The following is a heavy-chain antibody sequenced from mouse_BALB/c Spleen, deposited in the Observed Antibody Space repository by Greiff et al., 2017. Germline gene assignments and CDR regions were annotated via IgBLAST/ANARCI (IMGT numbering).Heavy chain of an antibody. J-gene: IGHJ1*01. CDR3: ARDDRYDPYWYFDV. Sequence: EVKLEESGGGLVQPGGSLRLSCATSGFTFTDYYMSWVRQPPGKALEWLGFIRNKANGYTTEYSASVKGRFTISRDNSQSILYLQMNTLRAEDSATYYCARDDRYDPYWYFDVWGAGTTVTVSS. V-gene: IGHV7-3*02. CDR2: IRNKANGYTT. D-gene: IGHD2-14*01. CDR1: GFTFTDYY.